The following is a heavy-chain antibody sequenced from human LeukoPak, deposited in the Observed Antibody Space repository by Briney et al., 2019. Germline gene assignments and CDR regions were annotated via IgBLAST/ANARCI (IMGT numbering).Heavy chain of an antibody. V-gene: IGHV3-74*01. CDR3: ARCAIGAKNWFDP. CDR1: GFTFSSYW. Sequence: GGSLRLSCAASGFTFSSYWMHWVRQAPGKGLVWVSRINTDGGSATYADSVKGRFTISRDNAKNTLYLQRNSLRAEDTAVYYCARCAIGAKNWFDPWGQGTLVTVSS. J-gene: IGHJ5*02. D-gene: IGHD4/OR15-4a*01. CDR2: INTDGGSA.